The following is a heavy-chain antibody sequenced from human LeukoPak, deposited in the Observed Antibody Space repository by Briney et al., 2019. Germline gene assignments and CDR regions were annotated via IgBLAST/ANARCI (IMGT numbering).Heavy chain of an antibody. V-gene: IGHV3-21*01. D-gene: IGHD6-19*01. Sequence: PGGSLRLSCAASGCTFSSYSMNWVRQAPGKGLEWVSSISSSSSDIYYADSVKGRFTISRDNAKNSLYLQMNSLRAEDTAVYCCARDLAGYSSGWSDYWGQGTLATVSS. J-gene: IGHJ4*02. CDR1: GCTFSSYS. CDR3: ARDLAGYSSGWSDY. CDR2: ISSSSSDI.